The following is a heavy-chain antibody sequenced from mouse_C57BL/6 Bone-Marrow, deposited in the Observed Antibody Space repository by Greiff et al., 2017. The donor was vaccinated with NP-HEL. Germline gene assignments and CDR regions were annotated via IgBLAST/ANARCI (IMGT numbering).Heavy chain of an antibody. CDR1: GFTFSSYG. D-gene: IGHD2-1*01. Sequence: EVKLVESGGDLVKPGGSLKLSCAASGFTFSSYGMSWVRQTPDKRLEWVATISSGGSYTYYPDSVKGRFTISRDNAKNTLYLQMSSLKSEDTAMYYCARPLYGNYDYWGQGTTLTVSS. J-gene: IGHJ2*01. V-gene: IGHV5-6*01. CDR3: ARPLYGNYDY. CDR2: ISSGGSYT.